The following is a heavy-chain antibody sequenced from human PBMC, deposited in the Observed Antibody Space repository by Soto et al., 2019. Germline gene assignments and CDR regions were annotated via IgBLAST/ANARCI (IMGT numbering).Heavy chain of an antibody. D-gene: IGHD1-26*01. J-gene: IGHJ2*01. CDR2: INACNGNT. CDR3: ARGGSLYWYFDL. V-gene: IGHV1-3*01. CDR1: GYTFTNYA. Sequence: ASVKVSCKASGYTFTNYAMHWVRQAPGQRLEWIGWINACNGNTKYSQKFQGRFTITRDTSASTAYMELSSLRSEDTAVYYCARGGSLYWYFDLWGRGTLVTVSS.